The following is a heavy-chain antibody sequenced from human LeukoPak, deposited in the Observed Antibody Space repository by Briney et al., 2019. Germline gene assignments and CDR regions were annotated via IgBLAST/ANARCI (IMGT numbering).Heavy chain of an antibody. CDR3: ARDVYSYGPYWYFDL. D-gene: IGHD5-18*01. CDR1: GGSISSYY. V-gene: IGHV4-59*01. CDR2: IYYSGST. J-gene: IGHJ2*01. Sequence: SETLSLTCTVSGGSISSYYWSWIRQPPGKGLEWIGYIYYSGSTNYNPSLKSRVTISVDTSKNQFSLKLSSVTAADTAEYYCARDVYSYGPYWYFDLWGRGTLVTVSS.